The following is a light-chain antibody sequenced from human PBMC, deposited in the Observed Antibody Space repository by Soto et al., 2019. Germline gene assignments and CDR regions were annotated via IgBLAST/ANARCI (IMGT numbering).Light chain of an antibody. CDR1: GSDVGGYNY. CDR2: DVT. V-gene: IGLV2-11*01. CDR3: CSYAGSYTWV. Sequence: SALTQPRSVSGSPGQSVTISCTGTGSDVGGYNYVSWYQQHPGKAPKLMIYDVTKRPSGVPDRFSGSKSGNTASLTISGLQAEDEADYYCCSYAGSYTWVFGGGTKVTVL. J-gene: IGLJ3*02.